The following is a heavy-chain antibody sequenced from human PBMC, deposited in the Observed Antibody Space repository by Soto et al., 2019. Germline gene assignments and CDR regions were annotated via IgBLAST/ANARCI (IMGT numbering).Heavy chain of an antibody. CDR3: ARYSNWSSDY. CDR2: IKSDSSGI. Sequence: EVQLVESGGGLVQPGGSLRLSCAASGFTFSGYNMNWIRQAPGKGLEWVSCIKSDSSGIWYADSVKGRFTMSRDNAKNSLHLQMNSLRDEDTAVYFCARYSNWSSDYWGQGTLVVGSS. J-gene: IGHJ4*02. D-gene: IGHD1-1*01. V-gene: IGHV3-48*02. CDR1: GFTFSGYN.